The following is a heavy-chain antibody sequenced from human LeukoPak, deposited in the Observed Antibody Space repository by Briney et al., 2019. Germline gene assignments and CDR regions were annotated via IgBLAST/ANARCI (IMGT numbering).Heavy chain of an antibody. J-gene: IGHJ4*02. CDR3: ARDRPHSGGEGATVMDY. CDR2: INPSGGST. D-gene: IGHD1-26*01. Sequence: ASVKVSCKASGYTFTSYYMHWVRQAPGQGLEWMGIINPSGGSTSYAQKFQGRVTMTRDTSTSTVYMELSSLRSEDTAVYYCARDRPHSGGEGATVMDYWGQGTLVTVSS. V-gene: IGHV1-46*01. CDR1: GYTFTSYY.